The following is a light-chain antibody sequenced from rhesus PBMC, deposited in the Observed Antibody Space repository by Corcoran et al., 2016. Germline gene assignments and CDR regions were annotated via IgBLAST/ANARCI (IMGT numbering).Light chain of an antibody. Sequence: QSAPTQPPSVSGSPGQSVTISCTGTSSDVGNYNYVSWYQQHPGKAPKLMIYEVSKRPSGVSDRFSGSKSANTASLTISGLQAEDDADYYCCSYTTVSYIFGAGTRLTVL. CDR1: SSDVGNYNY. J-gene: IGLJ1*01. CDR2: EVS. V-gene: IGLV2S7*01. CDR3: CSYTTVSYI.